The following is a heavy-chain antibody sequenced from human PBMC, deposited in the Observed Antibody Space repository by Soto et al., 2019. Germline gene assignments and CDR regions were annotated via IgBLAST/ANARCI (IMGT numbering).Heavy chain of an antibody. D-gene: IGHD5-18*01. J-gene: IGHJ5*02. CDR3: ARAMDAAMASKDNWFDP. V-gene: IGHV3-30-3*01. CDR1: GFTFRSYN. CDR2: ISYDENNR. Sequence: QVQLVESGGGVVQPGRSLRLSCAASGFTFRSYNMHWVRQAPGKGLEWVAVISYDENNRYYTDSVKGRFTISRDNSKNTLYLQVNSWRAEDTAVYYCARAMDAAMASKDNWFDPCGQGTLVTVSS.